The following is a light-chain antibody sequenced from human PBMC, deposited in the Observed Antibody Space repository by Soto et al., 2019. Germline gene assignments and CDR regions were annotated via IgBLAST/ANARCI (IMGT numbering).Light chain of an antibody. CDR3: SSYTDSNTYV. Sequence: QSALTQPASVSGSPGQSITISCTGTNNLVSWYQQHPGKAPKVVIFEATKRPSWVSTRFSGSKSGNTASLTISGLQAEDEADYYCSSYTDSNTYVFGSGTKVTVL. CDR2: EAT. J-gene: IGLJ1*01. CDR1: NNL. V-gene: IGLV2-23*01.